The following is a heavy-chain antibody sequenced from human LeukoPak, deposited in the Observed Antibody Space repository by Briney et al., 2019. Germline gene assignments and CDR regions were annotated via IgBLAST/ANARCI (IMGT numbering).Heavy chain of an antibody. Sequence: GRSLRLSCAASGFTFSSYGMHWVRQAPGKGLEWVAVMSYDGSNKYYADSVKGRFTISRDNSKNTLYLQMNSLRAEDTAVYYCARDRNAPAKYLFDNWGQGTLVTVSS. CDR1: GFTFSSYG. V-gene: IGHV3-30*03. CDR2: MSYDGSNK. CDR3: ARDRNAPAKYLFDN. D-gene: IGHD4/OR15-4a*01. J-gene: IGHJ4*02.